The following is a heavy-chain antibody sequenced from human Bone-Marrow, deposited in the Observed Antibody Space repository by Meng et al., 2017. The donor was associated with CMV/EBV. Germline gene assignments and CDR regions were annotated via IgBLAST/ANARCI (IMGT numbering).Heavy chain of an antibody. D-gene: IGHD3-16*01. V-gene: IGHV3-21*01. CDR3: ARLFYDYVWGSYPYYFDY. CDR2: ISSSSSYI. CDR1: GFTFSSYS. J-gene: IGHJ4*02. Sequence: EVQLVESGGGLVKRGGSLRLSCAAFGFTFSSYSMNWVRQAPGKGLEWVSSISSSSSYIYYADSVKGRFTISRDNAKNSLYLQMNSLRAEDTAVYYCARLFYDYVWGSYPYYFDYWGQGTLVTVAS.